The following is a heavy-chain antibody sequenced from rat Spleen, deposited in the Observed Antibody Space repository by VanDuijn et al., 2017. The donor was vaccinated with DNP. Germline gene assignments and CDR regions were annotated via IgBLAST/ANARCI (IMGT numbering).Heavy chain of an antibody. Sequence: EVQLVESGGDLVQPGRSLKLSCVASGFTFNNYWMTWIRQVPGKGLEWVASITSSGGSTYYPDSVKGRFTISRDNAKNTLYLQMNSLRSEDTATYYCAREYYGYLDYWGQGVMVTVSS. CDR3: AREYYGYLDY. J-gene: IGHJ2*01. CDR1: GFTFNNYW. CDR2: ITSSGGST. D-gene: IGHD1-7*01. V-gene: IGHV5-31*01.